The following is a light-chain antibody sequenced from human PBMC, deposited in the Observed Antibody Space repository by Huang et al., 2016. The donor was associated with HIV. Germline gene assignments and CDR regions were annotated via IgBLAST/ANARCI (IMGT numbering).Light chain of an antibody. CDR3: HHRGGWPRT. V-gene: IGKV3-11*01. Sequence: ELVLTQSPATLSLSPGERATLSCRASQSLNNYLAWYQRKPDQPTRLVICDTSNRATGIPPRVSAGGSGTDFTLTISSLEPEGFAVYYWHHRGGWPRTFGQGTKLEI. CDR1: QSLNNY. CDR2: DTS. J-gene: IGKJ2*01.